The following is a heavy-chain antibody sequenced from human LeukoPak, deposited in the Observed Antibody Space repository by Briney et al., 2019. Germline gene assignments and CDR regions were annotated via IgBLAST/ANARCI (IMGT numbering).Heavy chain of an antibody. CDR2: ISAYNGNT. V-gene: IGHV1-18*04. J-gene: IGHJ4*02. D-gene: IGHD3-16*02. CDR3: ARSRGVIVSLDY. CDR1: RYTFTSYG. Sequence: GSVTVSRKASRYTFTSYGISWVRQAPGQGLEWMGWISAYNGNTNYAQKLQGRVTMTTDTSTSTAYMELRSLRSDDTAVYYCARSRGVIVSLDYWGQGTLVTVSS.